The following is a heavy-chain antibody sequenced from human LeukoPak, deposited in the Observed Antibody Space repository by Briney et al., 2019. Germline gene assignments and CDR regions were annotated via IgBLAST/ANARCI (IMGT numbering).Heavy chain of an antibody. D-gene: IGHD2-15*01. V-gene: IGHV1-18*01. CDR2: ISAYGNT. Sequence: ALVKVSCKTSGYTFTIYGISWVRQAPGQGLEWMGLISAYGNTNYAQNLQGRVTMTTDTSTSTAYMVLRSLRSDDTAVYYCARGIIGYYFDYWGQGTLVTVSS. J-gene: IGHJ4*02. CDR3: ARGIIGYYFDY. CDR1: GYTFTIYG.